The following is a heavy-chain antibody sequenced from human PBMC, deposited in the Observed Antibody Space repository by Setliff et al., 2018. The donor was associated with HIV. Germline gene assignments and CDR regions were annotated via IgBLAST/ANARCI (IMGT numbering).Heavy chain of an antibody. V-gene: IGHV4-34*01. D-gene: IGHD3-3*01. CDR1: GGSFSGYY. Sequence: SETLSLTCAVYGGSFSGYYWSWIRQPPGKGLEWIGEINHSGSTNYNPSLKSRVTISVDTSMDQFSLKLRSVTAADTAMYYCARHRVRDSWRGLGGTFDYWGQGTRVTVSS. J-gene: IGHJ4*02. CDR3: ARHRVRDSWRGLGGTFDY. CDR2: INHSGST.